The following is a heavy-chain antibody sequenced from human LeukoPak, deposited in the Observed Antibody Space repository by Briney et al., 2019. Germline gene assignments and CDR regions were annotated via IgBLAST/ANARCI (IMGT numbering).Heavy chain of an antibody. V-gene: IGHV3-48*03. CDR2: ISSSGSII. CDR3: ARDLTVGYFGELGY. CDR1: GFTFSSYE. D-gene: IGHD3-10*01. Sequence: GGSLRLSCAASGFTFSSYEMNWVRQAPGKGLEWVSYISSSGSIIYYADSVKGRFTISRDNAKNSLYLQMNSLRAEDTAVYYCARDLTVGYFGELGYWGQGTLVTVSS. J-gene: IGHJ4*02.